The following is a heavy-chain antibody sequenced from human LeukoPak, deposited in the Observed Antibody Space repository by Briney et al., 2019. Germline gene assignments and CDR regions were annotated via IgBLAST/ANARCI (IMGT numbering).Heavy chain of an antibody. CDR2: IYHSGST. V-gene: IGHV4-4*02. CDR1: GGSISSSNW. CDR3: ARVQAYYYDSSGSPLDAFDI. J-gene: IGHJ3*02. Sequence: SGTLSLTCAVSGGSISSSNWWSWVRQPPGKGLEWIGEIYHSGSTNYNPSLKSRVTISVDKSKNQFSLKLSSVTAADTAVYYCARVQAYYYDSSGSPLDAFDIWGQGTMVTVSS. D-gene: IGHD3-22*01.